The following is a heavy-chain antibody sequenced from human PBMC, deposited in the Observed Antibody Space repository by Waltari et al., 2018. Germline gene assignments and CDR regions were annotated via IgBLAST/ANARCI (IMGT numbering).Heavy chain of an antibody. CDR1: GFPFSGYE. Sequence: EVLLVASGGGLVQPGGSLRLSCTASGFPFSGYEMNWVRPAPGKGLEWVSYISSSGNTIYYADSVKARFTTSRDNAKNSLYLQMNSLRVDDTAVYYCARRPYYYHGMDVWGQGTTVTVSS. J-gene: IGHJ6*02. CDR3: ARRPYYYHGMDV. CDR2: ISSSGNTI. V-gene: IGHV3-48*03.